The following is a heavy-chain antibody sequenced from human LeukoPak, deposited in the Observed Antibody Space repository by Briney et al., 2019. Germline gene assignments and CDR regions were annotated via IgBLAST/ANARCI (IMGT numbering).Heavy chain of an antibody. CDR2: MNPDSGNT. D-gene: IGHD3-10*01. V-gene: IGHV1-8*01. CDR1: GYTFSNYD. Sequence: EASVKVCCTASGYTFSNYDISWVRQVTGQGLEWMGWMNPDSGNTGYAQRFQGRVTLTRNPSISTAYMEVSSLRSEDTAVYFCARGTTRNYGDFDYWGQGTLVTVSS. J-gene: IGHJ4*02. CDR3: ARGTTRNYGDFDY.